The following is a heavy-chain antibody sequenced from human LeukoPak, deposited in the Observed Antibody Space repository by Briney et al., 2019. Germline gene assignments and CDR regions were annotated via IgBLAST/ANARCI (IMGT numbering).Heavy chain of an antibody. CDR2: IYHSGST. J-gene: IGHJ4*02. CDR1: GGSISSGGYS. V-gene: IGHV4-30-2*01. D-gene: IGHD5-18*01. Sequence: PSETLSLTCAVSGGSISSGGYSWSWIRQPPGKGLGWIGYIYHSGSTYYNPSLKSRVTISVDRSKNQFSLKLSSVTAADTAVYYCARVGYSYGFDYWGQGTLVTVSS. CDR3: ARVGYSYGFDY.